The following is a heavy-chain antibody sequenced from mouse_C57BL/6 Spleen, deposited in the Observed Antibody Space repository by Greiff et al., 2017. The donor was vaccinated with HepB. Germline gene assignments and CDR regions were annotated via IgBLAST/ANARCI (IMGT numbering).Heavy chain of an antibody. CDR1: GYAFSSYW. V-gene: IGHV1-80*01. CDR3: ARSRGFYDYILSMDY. CDR2: IYPGDGDT. J-gene: IGHJ4*01. D-gene: IGHD2-4*01. Sequence: QVQLQQSGAELVKPGASVKISCKASGYAFSSYWMNWVKQRPGKGLEWIGQIYPGDGDTNYNGKFKGKATLTADKSSSTAYMQLSSLTSEDSAVYFCARSRGFYDYILSMDYWGQGTSVTVSS.